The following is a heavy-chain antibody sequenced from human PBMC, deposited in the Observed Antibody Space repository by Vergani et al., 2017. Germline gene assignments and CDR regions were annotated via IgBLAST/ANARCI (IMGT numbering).Heavy chain of an antibody. D-gene: IGHD3-22*01. CDR2: IYYSGST. CDR3: ARDREDYYDVYGMDV. J-gene: IGHJ6*02. V-gene: IGHV4-31*03. Sequence: QVQLQESGPGLVKPSQTLSLTCTVSGGSISSGGYYWSWIRQHPGKGLEWIGYIYYSGSTYYNPSLKSRVTISVDTSKNQFSLKLSSVTAADTAVYYCARDREDYYDVYGMDVWGQGTTVTVSS. CDR1: GGSISSGGYY.